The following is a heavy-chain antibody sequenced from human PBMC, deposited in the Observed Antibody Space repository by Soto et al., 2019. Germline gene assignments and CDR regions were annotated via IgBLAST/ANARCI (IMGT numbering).Heavy chain of an antibody. D-gene: IGHD7-27*01. CDR3: ARNWGLLYSRPYYNYGMDV. Sequence: EVQLVESGGDLDQPGGSLRLSCAASGFTFSSYWMSWVRQAPGKGLEWVASIKQDGSEKYYVDSVRGRFTISRDNARNLLNLQMNSLRAEDTAVYHCARNWGLLYSRPYYNYGMDVWGQGTTVSVPS. CDR1: GFTFSSYW. V-gene: IGHV3-7*01. CDR2: IKQDGSEK. J-gene: IGHJ6*02.